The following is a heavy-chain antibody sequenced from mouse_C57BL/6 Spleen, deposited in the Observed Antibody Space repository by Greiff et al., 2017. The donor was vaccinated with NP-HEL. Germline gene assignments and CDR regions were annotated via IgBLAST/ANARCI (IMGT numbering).Heavy chain of an antibody. CDR3: ARSLWAAQATDAMDY. CDR2: INPNYGTT. J-gene: IGHJ4*01. Sequence: LVESGPELVKPGASVKISCKASGYSFTDYNMNWVKQSNGKSLEWIGVINPNYGTTSYNQKFKGKATLTVDQSSSTAYMQLNSLTSEDSAVYYCARSLWAAQATDAMDYWGQGTSVTVAS. V-gene: IGHV1-39*01. D-gene: IGHD3-2*02. CDR1: GYSFTDYN.